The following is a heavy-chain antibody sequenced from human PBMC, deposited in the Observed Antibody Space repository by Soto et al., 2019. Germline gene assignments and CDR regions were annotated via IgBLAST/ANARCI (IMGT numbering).Heavy chain of an antibody. CDR2: INHSGST. V-gene: IGHV4-34*01. D-gene: IGHD6-6*01. J-gene: IGHJ6*02. CDR1: GGSFSGYY. CDR3: ARGGSSSSRFLYYYYGMDV. Sequence: PSETLSLTCAVYGGSFSGYYWSWIRQPPGKGLEWIGEINHSGSTNYNPSLKSRVTISVDTSKNQFSLKLSSVTAADTAVYYCARGGSSSSRFLYYYYGMDVWGQGTTVTVSS.